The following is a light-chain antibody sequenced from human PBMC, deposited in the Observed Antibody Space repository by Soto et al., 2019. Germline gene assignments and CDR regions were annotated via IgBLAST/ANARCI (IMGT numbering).Light chain of an antibody. J-gene: IGLJ1*01. CDR3: QSYDSSLSAYYV. V-gene: IGLV1-40*01. Sequence: QSVLTQPPSVSGAPGQRVTISCTGRRSNIGAGYDVHWYQQLPGTAPKILIYGNSNRPSGVPDRFSGSKSGTSASLAITGLQAEDESDYYCQSYDSSLSAYYVFGTGTKLTVL. CDR2: GNS. CDR1: RSNIGAGYD.